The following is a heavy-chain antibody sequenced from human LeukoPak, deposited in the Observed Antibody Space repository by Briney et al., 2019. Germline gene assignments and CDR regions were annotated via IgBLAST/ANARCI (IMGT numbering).Heavy chain of an antibody. CDR2: INSNSGGT. V-gene: IGHV1-2*02. D-gene: IGHD3-3*01. Sequence: ASVKVSCKASGYTFTVYYIHWVQQASGQGLEWVGWINSNSGGTNYAQKFQGRVTMTSDASISTAYMELSRLRSDDTAVYYCARDRDFWSGTSPFHVWGQGTMVAVSS. CDR1: GYTFTVYY. CDR3: ARDRDFWSGTSPFHV. J-gene: IGHJ3*01.